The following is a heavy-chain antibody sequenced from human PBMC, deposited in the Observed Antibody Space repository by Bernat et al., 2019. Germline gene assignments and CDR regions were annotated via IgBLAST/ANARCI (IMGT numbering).Heavy chain of an antibody. D-gene: IGHD2-15*01. J-gene: IGHJ2*01. Sequence: QVQLEESGPGLVKPSGTLSLTCAVSGGSIGSSDWWSWVRQPPGKGLRWIVEIYLSWGTNYMPSLQSRVTISKDKSKNQLSLKVSYVTAGDTAVYYCARNYCSGGSGHWFLDIWGRGTLVTVSS. CDR2: IYLSWGT. V-gene: IGHV4-4*02. CDR3: ARNYCSGGSGHWFLDI. CDR1: GGSIGSSDW.